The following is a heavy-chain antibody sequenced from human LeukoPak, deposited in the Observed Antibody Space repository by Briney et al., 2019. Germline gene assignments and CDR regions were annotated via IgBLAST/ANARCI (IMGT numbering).Heavy chain of an antibody. CDR1: GFMFGGFG. Sequence: PGGSLRLSCAASGFMFGGFGMHWVRQTPDKGLEWVAFISYDGNNIHFVDSVKGRFTISRDNSKNTVYLQMKSLRPEDTAVYYCAKDHVPLGVTIMYLENWGQGTLVTVSP. CDR3: AKDHVPLGVTIMYLEN. CDR2: ISYDGNNI. D-gene: IGHD3-3*01. J-gene: IGHJ4*02. V-gene: IGHV3-30*02.